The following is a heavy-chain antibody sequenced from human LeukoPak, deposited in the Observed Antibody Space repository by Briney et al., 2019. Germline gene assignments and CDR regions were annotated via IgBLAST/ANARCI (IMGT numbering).Heavy chain of an antibody. CDR3: ARDMVVTPMGNAFDI. D-gene: IGHD2-21*02. CDR2: ISYDGSNK. J-gene: IGHJ3*02. Sequence: PGGSLRLSCAASGFTFSNYAMHWVRQAPGQGLEWVAVISYDGSNKYYADSVKGRFTLSRDNSKNTLYLQMNSLRAEDTAVYYCARDMVVTPMGNAFDIWGRGTMVTVSS. CDR1: GFTFSNYA. V-gene: IGHV3-30-3*01.